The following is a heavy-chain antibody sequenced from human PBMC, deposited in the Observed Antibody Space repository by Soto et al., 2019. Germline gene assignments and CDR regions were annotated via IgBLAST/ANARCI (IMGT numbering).Heavy chain of an antibody. CDR2: IYNSGTT. Sequence: SETLSLTCTVSGGSITRGGYYWSWIRQHPGKGLEWIGYIYNSGTTYYNPSLKSRVTISVDKSKNQFSLRLTSVTAADTAVYYCASKFGELLADAFDIWGQGTMVTVSS. V-gene: IGHV4-31*03. D-gene: IGHD3-10*01. J-gene: IGHJ3*02. CDR3: ASKFGELLADAFDI. CDR1: GGSITRGGYY.